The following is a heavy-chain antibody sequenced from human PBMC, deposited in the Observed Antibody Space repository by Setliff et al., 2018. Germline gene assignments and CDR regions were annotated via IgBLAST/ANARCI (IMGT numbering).Heavy chain of an antibody. Sequence: ASVKVSCKASGYTFRNYAFAWVRQAPGQGLEWVGWISVYNGDTNYAQKFQGRVTLTTDTSTSTAYMELSSLRSEDTAVYYCARVDTAMASSFDYWGQGTLVTVPQ. D-gene: IGHD5-18*01. CDR3: ARVDTAMASSFDY. CDR1: GYTFRNYA. J-gene: IGHJ4*02. V-gene: IGHV1-18*01. CDR2: ISVYNGDT.